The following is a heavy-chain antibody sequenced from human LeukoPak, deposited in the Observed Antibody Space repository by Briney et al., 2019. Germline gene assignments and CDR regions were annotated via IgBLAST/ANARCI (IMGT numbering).Heavy chain of an antibody. CDR3: ARLMYGYSYGSYYYGMDV. D-gene: IGHD5-18*01. CDR1: GGSFSGYY. Sequence: SETLSLTCAVYGGSFSGYYWSWIRQPPGKGLEWIREINHSGSTNYNPSLKSRVTISVDTSKNQFSLKLSSVTAADTAVYYCARLMYGYSYGSYYYGMDVWGQGTTVTVSS. J-gene: IGHJ6*02. V-gene: IGHV4-34*01. CDR2: INHSGST.